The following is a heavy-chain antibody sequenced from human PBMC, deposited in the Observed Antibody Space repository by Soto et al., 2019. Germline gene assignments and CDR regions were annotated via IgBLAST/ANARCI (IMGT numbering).Heavy chain of an antibody. CDR2: IYSGGST. CDR1: GFTVSSNY. J-gene: IGHJ3*02. V-gene: IGHV3-53*01. D-gene: IGHD4-17*01. Sequence: GGSLRLSCAASGFTVSSNYMSWVRQAPGKGLEWVSLIYSGGSTYYADSVKGRFTVSRDNSKNTLYLQMNSLRAEDTAVYYCARIAYGDYVAFDIWGQGTMVTVSS. CDR3: ARIAYGDYVAFDI.